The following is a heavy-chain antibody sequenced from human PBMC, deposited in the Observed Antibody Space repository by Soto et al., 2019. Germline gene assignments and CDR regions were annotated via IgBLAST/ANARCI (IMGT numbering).Heavy chain of an antibody. V-gene: IGHV1-18*01. CDR1: GYTFTSYG. CDR2: ISAYNGNT. Sequence: ASVKVSCKASGYTFTSYGISWVRQAPGQGLEWMGWISAYNGNTNYAQKLQGRVTMTTDTSTSTAYMELRSLRSDDTAVYYCARDYCSSTSSSTEGIAWFDPWGQGTLVTVSS. J-gene: IGHJ5*02. D-gene: IGHD2-2*01. CDR3: ARDYCSSTSSSTEGIAWFDP.